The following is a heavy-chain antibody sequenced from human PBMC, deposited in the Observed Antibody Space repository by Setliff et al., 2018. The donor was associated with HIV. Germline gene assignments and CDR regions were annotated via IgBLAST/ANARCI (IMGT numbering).Heavy chain of an antibody. J-gene: IGHJ5*02. V-gene: IGHV4-39*01. CDR2: VYYSGNT. D-gene: IGHD5-12*01. CDR1: GDSIFTSTYY. Sequence: PSETLSLTCSVSGDSIFTSTYYWGWIRQPPGKRLEWIGSVYYSGNTYYNPPLKSRVTISVDTSKNQFFLNLSSVTATDSAVYYCARLGRPYSGQGWFDPWGQETLVTVSS. CDR3: ARLGRPYSGQGWFDP.